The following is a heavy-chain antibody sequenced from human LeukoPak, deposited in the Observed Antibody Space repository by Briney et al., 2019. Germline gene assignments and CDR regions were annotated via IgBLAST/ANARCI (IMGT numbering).Heavy chain of an antibody. CDR1: GGSISSSSNY. CDR2: IYYSGST. D-gene: IGHD3-10*01. Sequence: SETLSLTCTVSGGSISSSSNYWGWIRQPPGKGLEWIGSIYYSGSTYYNPSLKSRVTISVDTSKNQFSLKLSSVTAADTAVYHCATSQNGITMVRGVRNFDYWGQGTLVTVSS. J-gene: IGHJ4*02. CDR3: ATSQNGITMVRGVRNFDY. V-gene: IGHV4-39*07.